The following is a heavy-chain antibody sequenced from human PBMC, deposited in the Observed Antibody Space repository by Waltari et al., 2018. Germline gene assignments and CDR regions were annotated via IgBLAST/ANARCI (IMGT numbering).Heavy chain of an antibody. CDR1: RCSLSSGGYY. J-gene: IGHJ5*02. D-gene: IGHD3-9*01. Sequence: QVQLQQSVPGLVKPSQTLYLTCTVSRCSLSSGGYYWMWIRPHPGKGLEWIGYIYSSGSTYYNPSLKSRVTISVDTSKNQFSLKLSSVTAADTAVYYCARANYDILTGYYTPWGQGTLVTVSS. CDR2: IYSSGST. CDR3: ARANYDILTGYYTP. V-gene: IGHV4-31*03.